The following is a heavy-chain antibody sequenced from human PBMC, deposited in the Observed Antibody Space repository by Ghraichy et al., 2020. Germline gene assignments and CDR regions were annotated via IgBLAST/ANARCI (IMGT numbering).Heavy chain of an antibody. Sequence: EPLSLTCAVYGGSFSGYYWSWIRQPPGKGLEWIGEINHSGSTNYNPSLKSRVTISVDTSKNQFSLKLSSVTAADTAVYYCARGHIDILTGYFIDYWGQGTLVTVSS. CDR1: GGSFSGYY. V-gene: IGHV4-34*01. D-gene: IGHD3-9*01. CDR2: INHSGST. CDR3: ARGHIDILTGYFIDY. J-gene: IGHJ4*02.